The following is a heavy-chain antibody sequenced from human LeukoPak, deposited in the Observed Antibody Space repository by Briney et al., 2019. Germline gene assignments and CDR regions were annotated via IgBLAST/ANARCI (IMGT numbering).Heavy chain of an antibody. CDR1: GDSISSSSYY. CDR3: ARLRIYYYYYYMDV. J-gene: IGHJ6*03. Sequence: SETLSLTCTVSGDSISSSSYYWGWIRQPPGKGLEWIGSIYYSGSTYYNPSLKSRVTISVDTSKHQFSLKLSSVTAADTAVYYCARLRIYYYYYYMDVWGKGTTVTVSS. CDR2: IYYSGST. D-gene: IGHD2-15*01. V-gene: IGHV4-39*01.